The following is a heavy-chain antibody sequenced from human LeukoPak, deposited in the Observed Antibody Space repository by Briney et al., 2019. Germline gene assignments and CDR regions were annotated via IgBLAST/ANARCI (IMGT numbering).Heavy chain of an antibody. CDR2: ISGSGGDT. J-gene: IGHJ4*02. CDR3: AKDPVGATPFDY. CDR1: GFTFSGHA. Sequence: GGSLRLSCAASGFTFSGHAMSWVRQAPGKGLEWVSAISGSGGDTYYADSVKGRFTISRDNSKNTLFLQMNSLRAEDTAVYYCAKDPVGATPFDYWGQGSLVTVSS. D-gene: IGHD1-26*01. V-gene: IGHV3-23*01.